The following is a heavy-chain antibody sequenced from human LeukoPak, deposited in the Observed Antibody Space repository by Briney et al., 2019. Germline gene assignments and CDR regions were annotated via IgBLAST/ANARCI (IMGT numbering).Heavy chain of an antibody. J-gene: IGHJ6*03. D-gene: IGHD2-2*01. Sequence: EASVKVSCKASGYTFTGYYVHWVRQAPGQGLEWMGIINPSGGSTSYAQNFQGRVTMTKDTSTSTVYMELSSLRSEDTAVYYCARGGVPAANDYYYYMDVWGKGTTVTVSS. CDR1: GYTFTGYY. CDR2: INPSGGST. V-gene: IGHV1-46*01. CDR3: ARGGVPAANDYYYYMDV.